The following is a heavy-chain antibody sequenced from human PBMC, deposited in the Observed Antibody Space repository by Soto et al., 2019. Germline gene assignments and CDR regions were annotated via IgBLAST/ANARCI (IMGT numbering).Heavy chain of an antibody. V-gene: IGHV1-46*01. Sequence: QVQLVQSGAEVKKPGASVKVSCKASGYTFTSYYMHWVRQAPGQGLECMGIINPSGGSTSYAQKFQGRVTMTRDTSTSTVYMELSSLRSEDTAVYYCARALGIAVAGTPFDYWGQGTLVTVSS. CDR2: INPSGGST. D-gene: IGHD6-19*01. CDR3: ARALGIAVAGTPFDY. CDR1: GYTFTSYY. J-gene: IGHJ4*02.